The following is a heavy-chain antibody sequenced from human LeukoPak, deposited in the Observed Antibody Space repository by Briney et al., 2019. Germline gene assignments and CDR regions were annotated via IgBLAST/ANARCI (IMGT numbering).Heavy chain of an antibody. J-gene: IGHJ3*02. V-gene: IGHV3-33*01. CDR2: IWYDGSNK. CDR1: GFTFSSYG. CDR3: ARRSSSGYYTDAFDI. Sequence: GGSLRLSCAASGFTFSSYGMHWVRQAPGKGLEWVAVIWYDGSNKYYADSVKGRFTISRDNSKNTLYLQMNSLRAEDTAVYYCARRSSSGYYTDAFDIWGQGTMVTVSS. D-gene: IGHD3-22*01.